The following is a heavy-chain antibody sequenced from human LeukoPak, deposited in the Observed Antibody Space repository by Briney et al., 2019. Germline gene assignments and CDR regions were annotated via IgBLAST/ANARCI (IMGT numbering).Heavy chain of an antibody. D-gene: IGHD3-10*01. CDR3: ARVGPYYYYGMDV. J-gene: IGHJ6*02. CDR2: ISSSSSTI. V-gene: IGHV3-48*04. CDR1: GFAFNSYS. Sequence: PGGSLRLSCAASGFAFNSYSMNWVRQAPGKGLEWVSYISSSSSTIYYADSVKGRFTISRDNAKNSLYLQMNSLRAEDTAVYYCARVGPYYYYGMDVWGQGTTVTVSS.